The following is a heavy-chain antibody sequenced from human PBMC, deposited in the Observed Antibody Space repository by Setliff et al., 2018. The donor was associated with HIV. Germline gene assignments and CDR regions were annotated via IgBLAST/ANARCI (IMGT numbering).Heavy chain of an antibody. CDR3: ARDGYYYDSSGHLAYYFDY. CDR1: GYTFTSYG. Sequence: RASVKVSCKASGYTFTSYGMNWVRQAPGQGLEWMGWINTYTGNPTYARDFTGRFVFSLDTSVSTAYLQISSLKAEDIAVYYCARDGYYYDSSGHLAYYFDYWGQGTLVTVSS. J-gene: IGHJ4*02. V-gene: IGHV7-4-1*02. CDR2: INTYTGNP. D-gene: IGHD3-22*01.